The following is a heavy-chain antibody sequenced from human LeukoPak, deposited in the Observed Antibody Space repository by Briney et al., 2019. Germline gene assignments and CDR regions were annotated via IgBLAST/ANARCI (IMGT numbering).Heavy chain of an antibody. CDR3: AREGVAYCGGDCYFGYFDY. J-gene: IGHJ4*02. CDR1: GGSISSYY. Sequence: PSETLSLTCTVSGGSISSYYWSWIRQPPGKGLEWIGYIYYSGSTNYNPSLKSRVTISVDTSKNQFSPKLSSVTAADTAVYYCAREGVAYCGGDCYFGYFDYWGQGTLVTVSS. CDR2: IYYSGST. V-gene: IGHV4-59*01. D-gene: IGHD2-21*02.